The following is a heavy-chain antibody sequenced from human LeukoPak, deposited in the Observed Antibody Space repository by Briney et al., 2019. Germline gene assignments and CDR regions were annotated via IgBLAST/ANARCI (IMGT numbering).Heavy chain of an antibody. CDR1: GYTFSAYY. J-gene: IGHJ1*01. CDR3: ARGVYGSSEYFQH. Sequence: ASVKVSCKPSGYTFSAYYIHWVRQAPGQGLEWMGWINPNSGGTNYAQEFQGRVTMTRDTSISTAYVELSRLRSDDTAVYYCARGVYGSSEYFQHWGQGTLVTVSS. V-gene: IGHV1-2*02. CDR2: INPNSGGT. D-gene: IGHD6-6*01.